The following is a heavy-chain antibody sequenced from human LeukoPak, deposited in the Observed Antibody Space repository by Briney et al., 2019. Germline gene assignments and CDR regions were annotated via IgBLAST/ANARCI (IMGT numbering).Heavy chain of an antibody. J-gene: IGHJ4*02. CDR1: GYTFTSYG. Sequence: GASVKVPCKAPGYTFTSYGISWVRQAPGQGLEWMGWISAYNGNTNYAQKLQGRVTMTTDTSTSTAYMELRSLRSDDTAVYYCARTPGYGSGSPPDDYWGQGTLVTVSS. CDR3: ARTPGYGSGSPPDDY. V-gene: IGHV1-18*01. D-gene: IGHD3-10*01. CDR2: ISAYNGNT.